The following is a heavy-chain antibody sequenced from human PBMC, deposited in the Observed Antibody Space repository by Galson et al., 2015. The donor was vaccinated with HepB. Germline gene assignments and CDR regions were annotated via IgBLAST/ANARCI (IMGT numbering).Heavy chain of an antibody. CDR1: GFTFSSYA. J-gene: IGHJ4*02. D-gene: IGHD1-1*01. CDR3: AKGGPIQLWPEEFDY. V-gene: IGHV3-23*01. Sequence: SLRLSCAASGFTFSSYAMSWVRQAPGKGLEWVSSISASGGSTFYADSVKGRFTISRDNSKNTLYLQMNSLRVKDTAVYYCAKGGPIQLWPEEFDYWGQGTLVTVSS. CDR2: ISASGGST.